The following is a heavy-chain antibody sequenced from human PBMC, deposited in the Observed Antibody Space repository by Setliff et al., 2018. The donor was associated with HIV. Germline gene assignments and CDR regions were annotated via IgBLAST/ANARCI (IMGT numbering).Heavy chain of an antibody. J-gene: IGHJ4*02. CDR1: GGPSSGY. V-gene: IGHV4-34*01. Sequence: SETLSLTCAVYGGPSSGYWSWVRQSPGKGLEWIGEISHSGSTNYNLSLKSRAAISADTSKKQFSLKLTSVTAADTGIYYCVASSSWSCRLDYWGQGTQVTVSS. CDR2: ISHSGST. CDR3: VASSSWSCRLDY. D-gene: IGHD6-13*01.